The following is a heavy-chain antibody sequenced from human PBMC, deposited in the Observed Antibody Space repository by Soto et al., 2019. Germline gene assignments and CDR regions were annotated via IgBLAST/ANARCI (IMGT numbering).Heavy chain of an antibody. Sequence: ASVKVSCKASGGTLSSYGISWVRQAPGQGLEWMGGIIPVFGTANYAQKFQGRVTITADESTSTAYMELSSLRSEDTAVYYCASGTYYYDSSGGYYFDYWGQGTLVTVSS. V-gene: IGHV1-69*13. J-gene: IGHJ4*02. CDR1: GGTLSSYG. CDR3: ASGTYYYDSSGGYYFDY. D-gene: IGHD3-22*01. CDR2: IIPVFGTA.